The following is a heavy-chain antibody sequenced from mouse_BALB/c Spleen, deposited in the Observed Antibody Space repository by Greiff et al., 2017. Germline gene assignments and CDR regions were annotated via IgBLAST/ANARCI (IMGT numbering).Heavy chain of an antibody. J-gene: IGHJ1*01. D-gene: IGHD1-1*01. Sequence: QVQLQQPGAELLKPGASVKLSCKASGYTFTSYWMHWVKQRPGQGLEWIGEIDPSDSYTNYNQKFKGKATLTVDKSSSTAYMQLSSLTSEDSAVYYCARPHYGSSYWYFDVWGAGTTGTVSS. CDR1: GYTFTSYW. V-gene: IGHV1-69*02. CDR3: ARPHYGSSYWYFDV. CDR2: IDPSDSYT.